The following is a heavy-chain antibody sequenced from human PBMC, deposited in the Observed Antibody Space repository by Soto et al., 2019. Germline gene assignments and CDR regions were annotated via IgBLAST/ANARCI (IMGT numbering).Heavy chain of an antibody. CDR3: ARGNYNWFDP. CDR1: GGSISRGGYY. V-gene: IGHV4-31*03. J-gene: IGHJ5*02. Sequence: PSQTRSLTCTVSGGSISRGGYYWSWIRQHPGKGLEWIGYIYYSGSTYYNPSLKSRVTISVDTSKNQFSLKLSSVTAADTAVYYCARGNYNWFDPWGQGTLVTVSS. CDR2: IYYSGST.